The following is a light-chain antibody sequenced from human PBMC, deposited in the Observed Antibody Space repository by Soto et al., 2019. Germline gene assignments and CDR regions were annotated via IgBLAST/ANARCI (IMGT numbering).Light chain of an antibody. CDR1: SSDVGGYNY. V-gene: IGLV2-14*01. J-gene: IGLJ1*01. Sequence: QSALTQPASVSGSPGQSITISCTGTSSDVGGYNYVSWYQQHPGKAPKLMIYEVSNRPSGVSNRFSGSKSGNTASLTISGLQAEDEADYFCSSYGSTSTRYVFETGTKLTVL. CDR3: SSYGSTSTRYV. CDR2: EVS.